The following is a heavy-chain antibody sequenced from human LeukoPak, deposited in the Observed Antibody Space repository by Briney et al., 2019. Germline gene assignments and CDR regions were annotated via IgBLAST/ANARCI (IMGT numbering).Heavy chain of an antibody. D-gene: IGHD3-22*01. CDR2: IYYSGST. V-gene: IGHV4-39*07. Sequence: SETLSLTCTVSGGSISSSSYYWGWIRQPPGKGLEWIGSIYYSGSTYYNPSLKSRVTISVDTSKNQFSLKLSSVTAADTAVYYCARTPTYYYDSSGSYFDYWGQGTLVTVSS. CDR1: GGSISSSSYY. J-gene: IGHJ4*02. CDR3: ARTPTYYYDSSGSYFDY.